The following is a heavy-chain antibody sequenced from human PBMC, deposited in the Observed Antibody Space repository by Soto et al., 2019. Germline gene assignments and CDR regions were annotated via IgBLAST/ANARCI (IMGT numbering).Heavy chain of an antibody. J-gene: IGHJ4*02. V-gene: IGHV5-51*01. CDR2: IYPGDSDT. CDR1: GYSLTSYW. Sequence: GESLKISGKGSGYSLTSYWIGWVLQMPGKGLEWMGIIYPGDSDTRYSPSFQGQVTISADKSISTAYLQWSSLKASDTAMYYCARHIIAAAGSHYFDYWGQGTLVTVSS. CDR3: ARHIIAAAGSHYFDY. D-gene: IGHD6-13*01.